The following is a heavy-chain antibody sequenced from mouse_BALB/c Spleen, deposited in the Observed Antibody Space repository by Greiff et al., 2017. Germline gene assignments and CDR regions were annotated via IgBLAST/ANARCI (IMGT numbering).Heavy chain of an antibody. V-gene: IGHV5-6*01. J-gene: IGHJ3*01. D-gene: IGHD2-4*01. CDR1: GFTFSSYG. CDR3: ARRYDYEFAY. Sequence: EVQLVESGGDLVKPGGSLKLSCAASGFTFSSYGMSWVRQTPDKRLEWVATISSGGSYTYYPDSVKGRFTISRDNAKNTLYLQMSSLKSEDTAMYYCARRYDYEFAYWGQGTLVTVSA. CDR2: ISSGGSYT.